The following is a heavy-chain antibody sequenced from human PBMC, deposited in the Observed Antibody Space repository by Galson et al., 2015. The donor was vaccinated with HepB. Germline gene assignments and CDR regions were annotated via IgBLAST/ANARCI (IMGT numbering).Heavy chain of an antibody. V-gene: IGHV2-70*04. Sequence: PALVKPTQTLTLTCTFSGFSLNSREPRVSWIRQPPGKALEWLARLGWGNKKFYSGSLKTRPTISKDTSKNQVVLTLTNVDPVDTATYYCVRIGPAAVDSWGLGTLVTVSS. D-gene: IGHD6-13*01. J-gene: IGHJ5*02. CDR1: GFSLNSREPR. CDR2: LGWGNKK. CDR3: VRIGPAAVDS.